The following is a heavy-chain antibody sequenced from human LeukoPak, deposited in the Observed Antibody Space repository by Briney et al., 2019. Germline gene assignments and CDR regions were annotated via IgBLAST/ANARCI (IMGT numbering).Heavy chain of an antibody. V-gene: IGHV3-21*01. CDR3: ARLRRNSDSSGYYYYYDY. CDR1: GFTFSNAW. CDR2: ISVRSNYI. J-gene: IGHJ4*02. Sequence: PGGSLRLSCAASGFTFSNAWMSWVRQAPGKGLEWVSSISVRSNYIYYADSVRGRCISRDDARNSLYLQMDSLRGDDTAVYYCARLRRNSDSSGYYYYYDYWGQGTLVTVSS. D-gene: IGHD3-22*01.